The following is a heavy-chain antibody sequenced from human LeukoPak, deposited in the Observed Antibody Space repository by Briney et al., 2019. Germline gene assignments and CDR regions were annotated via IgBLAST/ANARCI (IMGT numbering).Heavy chain of an antibody. D-gene: IGHD4-17*01. CDR3: AKDRRGYGDSY. CDR1: GGTFSSYA. Sequence: ASVKVSCKASGGTFSSYAISWVRQAPGQGLEWMGGIIPIFGTANYAQKFQGRVTITADESTSTAYMELSSLRSEDTAVYYCAKDRRGYGDSYWGQGTLVTVSS. CDR2: IIPIFGTA. V-gene: IGHV1-69*01. J-gene: IGHJ4*02.